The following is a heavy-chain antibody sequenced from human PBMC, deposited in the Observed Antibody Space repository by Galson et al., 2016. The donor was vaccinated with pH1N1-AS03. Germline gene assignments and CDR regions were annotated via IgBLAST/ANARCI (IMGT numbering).Heavy chain of an antibody. CDR3: AKEHGYSYSYGR. V-gene: IGHV3-23*01. Sequence: SCAASGFTFSSYAMSWVRQAPGKGLEWVSHISEAGDDTNYADSVKGRFTISRDNSKSTLHLQMNRLRAEDTAVYYCAKEHGYSYSYGRWGQGTLVTVSP. CDR2: ISEAGDDT. J-gene: IGHJ4*02. D-gene: IGHD5-18*01. CDR1: GFTFSSYA.